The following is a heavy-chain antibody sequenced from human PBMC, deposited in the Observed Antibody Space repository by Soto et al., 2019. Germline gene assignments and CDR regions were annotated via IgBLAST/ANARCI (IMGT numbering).Heavy chain of an antibody. CDR3: ARVVVEGGSGYDFNAFDI. D-gene: IGHD5-12*01. CDR2: IIPILGIA. CDR1: GGTFSSYT. V-gene: IGHV1-69*02. J-gene: IGHJ3*02. Sequence: SGKVSCKASGGTFSSYTISWVRQAPGQGLEWMGRIIPILGIANYAQKFQGRVTITADKSTSTAYMELSSLRSEDTAVYYCARVVVEGGSGYDFNAFDIWGQGTMVTVS.